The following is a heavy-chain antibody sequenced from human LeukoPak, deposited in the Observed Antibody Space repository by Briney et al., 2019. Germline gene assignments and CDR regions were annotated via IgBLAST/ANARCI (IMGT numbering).Heavy chain of an antibody. CDR2: INPNSGGT. D-gene: IGHD4-23*01. V-gene: IGHV1-2*04. CDR3: ARNSRVASTSRLNY. CDR1: GYTFTGYY. J-gene: IGHJ4*02. Sequence: ASVKVSCKASGYTFTGYYMHWVRQAPGQGLEWMGWINPNSGGTNYAQKFQGWVTMTRDTSISTAYMELSRLRSDDTAFYYCARNSRVASTSRLNYWGQGTLVTVSS.